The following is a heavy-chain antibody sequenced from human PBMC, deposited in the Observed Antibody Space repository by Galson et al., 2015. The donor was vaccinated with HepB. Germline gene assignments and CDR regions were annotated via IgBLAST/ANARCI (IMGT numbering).Heavy chain of an antibody. D-gene: IGHD6-6*01. Sequence: GDTNYAQKFQGRVTMTRDTSISTAFLELSSLRSDDTAVYFCARDLHSSSPTDFWGQGTLVTVSS. CDR2: GDT. CDR3: ARDLHSSSPTDF. V-gene: IGHV1-2*02. J-gene: IGHJ4*02.